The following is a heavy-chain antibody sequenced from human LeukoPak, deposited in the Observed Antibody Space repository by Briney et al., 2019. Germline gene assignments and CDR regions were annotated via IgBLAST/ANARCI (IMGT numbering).Heavy chain of an antibody. V-gene: IGHV3-30-3*01. J-gene: IGHJ4*02. CDR1: GFTFSNYV. CDR2: VSYDGSNK. D-gene: IGHD2-21*02. CDR3: ARDPPRVVTAPGYY. Sequence: GRSLRLSCAASGFTFSNYVMHWVRQAPGKGLEWVAVVSYDGSNKYYADSVKGRFTISRDNSKNTLYLQINSLRAEDTAVYYCARDPPRVVTAPGYYWAQGPLVTVS.